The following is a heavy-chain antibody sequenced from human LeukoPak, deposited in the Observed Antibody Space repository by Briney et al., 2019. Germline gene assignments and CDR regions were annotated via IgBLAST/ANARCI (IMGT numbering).Heavy chain of an antibody. CDR1: GFTFSSYW. J-gene: IGHJ4*02. Sequence: GGSLRLSCAASGFTFSSYWMSWVRQAPGKGLEWVANIKQDGSEKYYVDSVKGRFTISRENAKNSLYLQMNSLRAEDTAVYYCARVLWSGYSGPYYFDYWGQGTLVTVSS. V-gene: IGHV3-7*01. CDR3: ARVLWSGYSGPYYFDY. CDR2: IKQDGSEK. D-gene: IGHD5-12*01.